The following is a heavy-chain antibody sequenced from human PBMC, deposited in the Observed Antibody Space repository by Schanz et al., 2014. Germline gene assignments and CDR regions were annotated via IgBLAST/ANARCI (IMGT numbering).Heavy chain of an antibody. D-gene: IGHD6-13*01. CDR2: ISGSSSYR. CDR3: ARLQSSSWYSDIDH. J-gene: IGHJ4*02. V-gene: IGHV3-11*06. CDR1: GFSFADYY. Sequence: QVQLVESGGGLVKPGGSLRLSCAASGFSFADYYMSWIRQAPGKGLEWVSYISGSSSYRNYAESLKGRFTVSRDNTKKTLYLEAYSLRVEDTAVYYCARLQSSSWYSDIDHWGQGTLVTVSS.